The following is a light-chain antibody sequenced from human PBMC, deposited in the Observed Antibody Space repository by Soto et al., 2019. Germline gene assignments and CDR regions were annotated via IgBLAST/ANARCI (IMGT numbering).Light chain of an antibody. J-gene: IGKJ1*01. CDR1: QSVCRW. CDR3: HQYDSSST. Sequence: DIQMTESPSTLSASIGDTVTITCRASQSVCRWLAWYQQRPGKPPSVLIYKASTLKYGVPSRFSDSGSGTEFTLTISSLQPDDFGTYYCHQYDSSSTFGQGTKVDIK. V-gene: IGKV1-5*03. CDR2: KAS.